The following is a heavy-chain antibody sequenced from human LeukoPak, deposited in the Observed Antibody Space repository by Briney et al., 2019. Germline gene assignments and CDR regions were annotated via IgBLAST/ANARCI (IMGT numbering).Heavy chain of an antibody. Sequence: GGSLRLSCAASGFTFRTYGMHWVRQTPGQGLVWVSRINSDGGTTNYADSVKGRFTVSRDNAQNTLYLQMSSLRAEDTAVYSCARAGNYYFEYWGQGALVTVSS. CDR1: GFTFRTYG. D-gene: IGHD3-10*01. CDR3: ARAGNYYFEY. CDR2: INSDGGTT. J-gene: IGHJ4*02. V-gene: IGHV3-74*01.